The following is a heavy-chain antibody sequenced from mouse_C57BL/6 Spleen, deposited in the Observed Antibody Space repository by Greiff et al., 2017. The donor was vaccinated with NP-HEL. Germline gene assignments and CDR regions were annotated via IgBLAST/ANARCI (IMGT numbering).Heavy chain of an antibody. D-gene: IGHD1-1*01. J-gene: IGHJ2*01. CDR3: ARSGSSYDY. Sequence: QVQLQQPGAELVKPGASVKLSCKASGYTFTSYWMHWVKQRPGQGLAWIGMIHPNSGSTNYNEKFKSKATLAVDKSSSTAYMQLSSLTSEDSAVYDCARSGSSYDYWGQGTTRTVSS. V-gene: IGHV1-64*01. CDR2: IHPNSGST. CDR1: GYTFTSYW.